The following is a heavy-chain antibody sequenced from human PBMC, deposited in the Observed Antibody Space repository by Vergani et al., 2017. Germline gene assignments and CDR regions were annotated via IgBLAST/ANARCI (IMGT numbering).Heavy chain of an antibody. V-gene: IGHV6-1*01. Sequence: QVQLLQSGPGLVKPSQTLSLTCAVSGDSVSSNSAAWNWIRQSPSRGLEWLGRTYYRSKWYNDYAVSVKSRITINPDTSKNQFALQLNSVTREDTAVYYCARYLVSGWNYYYYNMDVWGKGTTVTVSS. CDR1: GDSVSSNSAA. CDR3: ARYLVSGWNYYYYNMDV. D-gene: IGHD3-16*01. CDR2: TYYRSKWYN. J-gene: IGHJ6*03.